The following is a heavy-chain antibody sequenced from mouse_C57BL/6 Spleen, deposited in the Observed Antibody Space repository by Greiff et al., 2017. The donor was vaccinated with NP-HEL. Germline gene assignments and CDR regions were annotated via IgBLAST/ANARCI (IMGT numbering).Heavy chain of an antibody. CDR3: ARGALLYYGNFREAMDY. CDR1: GYTFTDYY. CDR2: IFPGSGST. D-gene: IGHD2-1*01. J-gene: IGHJ4*01. Sequence: VQLQQSGPELVKPGASVKISCKASGYTFTDYYINWVKQRPGQGLEWIGWIFPGSGSTYYNEKFKGKATLTVDKSSSTAYMLLSSLTSEDSAVYFCARGALLYYGNFREAMDYWGQGTSVTVSS. V-gene: IGHV1-75*01.